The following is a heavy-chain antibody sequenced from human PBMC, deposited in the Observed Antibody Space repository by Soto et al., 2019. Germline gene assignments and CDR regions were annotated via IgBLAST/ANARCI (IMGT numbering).Heavy chain of an antibody. V-gene: IGHV1-3*04. CDR3: ARSVEWFDP. D-gene: IGHD1-1*01. J-gene: IGHJ5*02. Sequence: QVQLVQSGAEVKKPGASVKVSCKASGYTFTRYAMHWVRQAPGQGLEWMGWINTGNVNTHYSQQFQGRVTFTRDESATTAYMELSSLTSEDTAVYFCARSVEWFDPWGQGPLVNVSS. CDR1: GYTFTRYA. CDR2: INTGNVNT.